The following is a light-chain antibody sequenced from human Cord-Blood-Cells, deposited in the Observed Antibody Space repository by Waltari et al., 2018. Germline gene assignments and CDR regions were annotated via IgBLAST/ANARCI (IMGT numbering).Light chain of an antibody. Sequence: DILMPQSLATLSVSPGERATLSVRASQSVSSNLAWYQQKPGQAPRLLIYGASTRATGIPARFSGSGSGTEFTLTISSLQSEDFAVYYCQQYNGTFGQGTKLEIK. J-gene: IGKJ2*01. CDR3: QQYNGT. CDR1: QSVSSN. V-gene: IGKV3-15*01. CDR2: GAS.